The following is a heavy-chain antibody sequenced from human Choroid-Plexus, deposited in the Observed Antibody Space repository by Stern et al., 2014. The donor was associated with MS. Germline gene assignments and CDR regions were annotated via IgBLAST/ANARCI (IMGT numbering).Heavy chain of an antibody. CDR2: IDRGGDP. D-gene: IGHD2-2*01. V-gene: IGHV4-34*01. CDR3: VRERCINTRCYGGRFGYYYYGMDV. CDR1: GGSFSGYY. Sequence: QVQLQQCGAGLLKPSETLSLTCAVYGGSFSGYYWSWIRQSPGKGLEWIGEIDRGGDPNYNPSLKSQIPKSVDRSKNHRALNWSAVTAADTAIYYCVRERCINTRCYGGRFGYYYYGMDVWGQGTTVTVSS. J-gene: IGHJ6*02.